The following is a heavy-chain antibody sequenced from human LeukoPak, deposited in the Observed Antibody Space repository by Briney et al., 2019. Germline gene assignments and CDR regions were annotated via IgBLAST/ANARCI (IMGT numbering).Heavy chain of an antibody. V-gene: IGHV1-18*04. CDR1: GYTFTSYG. CDR3: ARSRGDILSLDYYYYGMDV. J-gene: IGHJ6*04. D-gene: IGHD3-9*01. Sequence: ASVTVSCKASGYTFTSYGISGVRQPPGQGLEWMGWICAYNGNTNYAQKLQGRVTMTIDTSTSTAYMELRSLRSDDTAVYYCARSRGDILSLDYYYYGMDVWGKGTTVTVSS. CDR2: ICAYNGNT.